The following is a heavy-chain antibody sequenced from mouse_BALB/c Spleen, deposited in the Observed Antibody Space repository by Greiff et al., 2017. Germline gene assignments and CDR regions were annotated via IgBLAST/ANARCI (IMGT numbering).Heavy chain of an antibody. V-gene: IGHV2-2*02. CDR1: GFSLTSYG. CDR3: ARLGNEDYFDY. J-gene: IGHJ2*01. D-gene: IGHD2-1*01. Sequence: VQLQQSGPGLVQPSQSLSITCPVSGFSLTSYGVHWVRQSPGKGLEWLGVIWSGGSTDYNAAFISRLSISKDNSKSQVFFKMNSLQANDTAIYYCARLGNEDYFDYWGQGTTLTVSS. CDR2: IWSGGST.